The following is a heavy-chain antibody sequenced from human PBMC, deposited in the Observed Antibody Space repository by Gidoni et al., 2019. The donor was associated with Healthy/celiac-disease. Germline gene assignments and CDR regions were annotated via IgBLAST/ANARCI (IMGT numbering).Heavy chain of an antibody. D-gene: IGHD5-18*01. J-gene: IGHJ4*02. CDR2: MKSKTDGGTT. V-gene: IGHV3-15*01. CDR3: TGGKLWPTDY. Sequence: EVQMVESGGGLVKPGGSLRLSCAASGFTFRNAWMSWVGQAPGKGLEWVGRMKSKTDGGTTDYAAPVKGRFTISRDDSKNTLYLQMNSLKTEDTAVYYCTGGKLWPTDYWGQGTLVTVSS. CDR1: GFTFRNAW.